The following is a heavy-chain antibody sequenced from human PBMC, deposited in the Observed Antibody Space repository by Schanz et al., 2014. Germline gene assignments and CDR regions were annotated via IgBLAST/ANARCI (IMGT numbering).Heavy chain of an antibody. V-gene: IGHV1-69*02. D-gene: IGHD3-22*01. CDR3: ARSNYYDNSDYYNSFDY. CDR1: GGTFSSFG. CDR2: IIPSLGLA. J-gene: IGHJ4*02. Sequence: QLQLVQSGAEVKKPGSSVKVSCKASGGTFSSFGINWVRQAPGQGLEWMGRIIPSLGLAKYEQKFQDKVTITADTSTSTAYMDLSSLRPEDTAVYYCARSNYYDNSDYYNSFDYWGQGTLVTVSS.